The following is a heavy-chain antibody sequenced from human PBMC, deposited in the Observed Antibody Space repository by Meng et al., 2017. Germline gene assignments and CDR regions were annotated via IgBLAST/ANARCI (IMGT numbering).Heavy chain of an antibody. CDR1: VGNFSSYA. CDR2: LIPILGIS. J-gene: IGHJ4*02. V-gene: IGHV1-69*10. D-gene: IGHD4-17*01. Sequence: QVQLVHSGAEVKKPGSAVKVSCKASVGNFSSYAISWVRQAPGQGLEWMGRLIPILGISNYAQKFQGRVKITADKSTSTDYMELSSLRSEDTAVYYCARDEAVTTGDRYYFDYWGKGTLVNVSS. CDR3: ARDEAVTTGDRYYFDY.